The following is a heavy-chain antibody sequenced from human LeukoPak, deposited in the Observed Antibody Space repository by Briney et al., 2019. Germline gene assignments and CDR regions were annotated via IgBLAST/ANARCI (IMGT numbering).Heavy chain of an antibody. CDR1: GGTFSSYA. V-gene: IGHV1-2*02. J-gene: IGHJ4*02. D-gene: IGHD1-26*01. CDR2: INPNSGGT. Sequence: ASVKVSCKASGGTFSSYAISWVRQAPGQGLEWMGWINPNSGGTNYAQKFQGRVTMTRDTSISTAYMELSRLRSDDTAVYYCARVTPRRKWELLAFFDYWGQGTLVTVSS. CDR3: ARVTPRRKWELLAFFDY.